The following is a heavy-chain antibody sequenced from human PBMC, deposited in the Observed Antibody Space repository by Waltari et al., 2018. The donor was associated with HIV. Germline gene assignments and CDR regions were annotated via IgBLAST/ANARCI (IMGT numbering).Heavy chain of an antibody. D-gene: IGHD3-22*01. CDR2: IYRRGTS. J-gene: IGHJ3*02. Sequence: QVLLQESGPRLVKSSETLSLTCTVSASSISRNYYWGWIRQAPGKGLEWIGSIYRRGTSNYNPSFKTRVTISVNMSTNQYSLKWSSLAAADTAVYYCARDQDYYDSSGYTSYAFDIWGRGTMIIVSS. V-gene: IGHV4-38-2*02. CDR1: ASSISRNYY. CDR3: ARDQDYYDSSGYTSYAFDI.